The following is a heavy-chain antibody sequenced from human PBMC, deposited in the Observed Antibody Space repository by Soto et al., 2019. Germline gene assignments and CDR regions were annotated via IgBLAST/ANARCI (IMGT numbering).Heavy chain of an antibody. V-gene: IGHV1-18*01. CDR2: IMAYNNNP. CDR3: ARGGMGKSYWTLDS. D-gene: IGHD1-26*01. CDR1: GYTFTSYD. Sequence: ASVKVSCKASGYTFTSYDINWVRQATGQGLEWLGYIMAYNNNPHYAQKFVGRVTMTADTSTSTAFLELRSLTSDDTAVYYCARGGMGKSYWTLDSWGQGTQVTV. J-gene: IGHJ4*02.